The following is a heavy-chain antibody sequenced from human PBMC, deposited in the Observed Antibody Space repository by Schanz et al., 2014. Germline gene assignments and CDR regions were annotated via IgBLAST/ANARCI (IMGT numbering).Heavy chain of an antibody. CDR3: AKNSADDFYFDS. D-gene: IGHD2-21*01. J-gene: IGHJ4*02. V-gene: IGHV3-30*02. Sequence: QVQLVESGGGLVQPGRSLRLSCAASGFTFSRSGMHWVRQAPGKGLEWVAMTRYDGTNKYYADSVKGRFTISRDNSKNTLHLQMNSLRAEDTAVYYCAKNSADDFYFDSWGQGTLVTVSS. CDR1: GFTFSRSG. CDR2: TRYDGTNK.